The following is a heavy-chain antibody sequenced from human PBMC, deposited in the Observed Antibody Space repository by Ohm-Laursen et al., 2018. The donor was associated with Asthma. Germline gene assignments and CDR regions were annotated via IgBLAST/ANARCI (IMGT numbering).Heavy chain of an antibody. CDR2: IYYSGST. V-gene: IGHV4-59*01. D-gene: IGHD2-2*02. J-gene: IGHJ4*02. CDR3: AREKYPPAFDY. CDR1: GDSIRNDY. Sequence: SQTLSLTCTVSGDSIRNDYWSWIRQPPGKGLEWIGYIYYSGSTNYNPSLKSRVTISVDTSKNQFSLKLSSVTAADTAVYYCAREKYPPAFDYWGQGTLVTVSS.